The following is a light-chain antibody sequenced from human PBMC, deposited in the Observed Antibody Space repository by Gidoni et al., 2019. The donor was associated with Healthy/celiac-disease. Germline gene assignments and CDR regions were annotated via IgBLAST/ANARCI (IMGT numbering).Light chain of an antibody. J-gene: IGKJ4*01. Sequence: DIVMTQSPDSLAVSLGERATINCKSSQSVLYSSNNKNYLAWYQQKPGQPPKLLIYWASTRESGVPDRFSGSGSETDFTLTISSLQAEDVAVYYCQQYYSTPRALTFXGXTKVEIK. CDR1: QSVLYSSNNKNY. V-gene: IGKV4-1*01. CDR3: QQYYSTPRALT. CDR2: WAS.